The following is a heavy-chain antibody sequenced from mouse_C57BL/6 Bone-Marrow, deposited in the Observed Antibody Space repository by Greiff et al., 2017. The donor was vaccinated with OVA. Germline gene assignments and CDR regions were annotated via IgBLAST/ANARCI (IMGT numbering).Heavy chain of an antibody. V-gene: IGHV14-4*01. CDR1: GFNIKDDY. CDR3: TVYYGWYFDV. CDR2: IDPENGDT. J-gene: IGHJ1*03. Sequence: EVKLQESGAELVRPGASVKLSCTASGFNIKDDYMHWVKQRPEQGLEWIGWIDPENGDTEYASKFQGKATITADTSSNTAYLQLSSLTSEDTAVYYCTVYYGWYFDVWGTGTTVTVSS. D-gene: IGHD1-1*01.